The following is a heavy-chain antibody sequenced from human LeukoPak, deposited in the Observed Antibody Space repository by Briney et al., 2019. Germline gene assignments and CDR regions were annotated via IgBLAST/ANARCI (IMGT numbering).Heavy chain of an antibody. CDR1: GGTFSRYA. CDR2: IIPIFGTA. V-gene: IGHV1-69*06. J-gene: IGHJ4*02. Sequence: SVKVSCKASGGTFSRYAISWVRQAPGQGLEWMGGIIPIFGTANYAQKFQGRVTITADKSTSTAYMELSSLRSEDTAVYYCARSSIIAAAGPYYFDYWGQGTLVTVSS. CDR3: ARSSIIAAAGPYYFDY. D-gene: IGHD6-13*01.